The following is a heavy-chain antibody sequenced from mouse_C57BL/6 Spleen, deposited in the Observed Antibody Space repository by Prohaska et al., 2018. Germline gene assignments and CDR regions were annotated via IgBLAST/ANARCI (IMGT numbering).Heavy chain of an antibody. CDR1: GYTFTSYW. CDR2: IDPSDSYT. D-gene: IGHD1-1*01. J-gene: IGHJ1*03. Sequence: QVQLQQPGAELVMPGASVKLSCKASGYTFTSYWMHWVKQRPGQGLEWIGEIDPSDSYTNYNQKFKGKATLTVDKSSSTAYMQLSSLTSEDSAVYYCARALITTRYFDVWGTGTTVTVSS. CDR3: ARALITTRYFDV. V-gene: IGHV1-69*01.